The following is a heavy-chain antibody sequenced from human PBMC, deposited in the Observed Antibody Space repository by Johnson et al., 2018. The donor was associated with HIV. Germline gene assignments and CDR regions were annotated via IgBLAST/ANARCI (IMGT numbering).Heavy chain of an antibody. V-gene: IGHV3-30*04. J-gene: IGHJ3*01. CDR2: ISYDGSNK. Sequence: HVQLVESGGGLVQPGGSLRLSCAASGFTFSSYAMHWVRQAPAKGLEWVAVISYDGSNKYYADSVKGRFTISRDDSKNTLYLQMNSLRDEDTAVYYCVTADRGSAWGQGTTVTVSS. D-gene: IGHD1-26*01. CDR1: GFTFSSYA. CDR3: VTADRGSA.